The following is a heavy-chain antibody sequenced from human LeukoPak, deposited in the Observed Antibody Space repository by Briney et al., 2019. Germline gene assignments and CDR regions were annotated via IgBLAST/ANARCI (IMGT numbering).Heavy chain of an antibody. CDR2: IYTSGST. CDR1: GGSISSYY. Sequence: PSETLSLTCTVSGGSISSYYWSWTRQPAGKGLEWIGRIYTSGSTNYNPSLQSRVTMSVDTSKNQFSLKLSSVTAADTAVYYCAREDYKFEQQLSERGYYYYMDVWGKGTTVTVSS. V-gene: IGHV4-4*07. D-gene: IGHD6-13*01. J-gene: IGHJ6*03. CDR3: AREDYKFEQQLSERGYYYYMDV.